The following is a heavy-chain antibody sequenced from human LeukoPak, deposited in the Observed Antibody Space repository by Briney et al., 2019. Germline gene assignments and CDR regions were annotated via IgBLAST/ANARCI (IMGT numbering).Heavy chain of an antibody. CDR1: GFTFSSYA. CDR2: ISYDGSNK. Sequence: GGSLRLSCAASGFTFSSYAMHWVRQAPGKGLEWVAVISYDGSNKYYADSVKGRFTISRDNSKNTLYLQMNSLRAEDTAVYYCASPDIVVVPAAILKDENWFDPWGQGTLVTVSS. CDR3: ASPDIVVVPAAILKDENWFDP. D-gene: IGHD2-2*01. V-gene: IGHV3-30-3*01. J-gene: IGHJ5*02.